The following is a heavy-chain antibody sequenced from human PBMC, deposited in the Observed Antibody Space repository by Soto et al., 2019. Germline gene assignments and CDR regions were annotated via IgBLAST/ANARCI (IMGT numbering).Heavy chain of an antibody. D-gene: IGHD6-13*01. CDR3: ARDFPVIAAAGSDWFDP. CDR1: GYTFTSYG. Sequence: GASVKVSCKASGYTFTSYGISWVRQAPGQGLEWMGWISAYNGNTNYAQKLQGRVTMTTDTSTSTDYMELKSLRSDDTAVYYCARDFPVIAAAGSDWFDPWGQGTLVTVSS. CDR2: ISAYNGNT. J-gene: IGHJ5*02. V-gene: IGHV1-18*04.